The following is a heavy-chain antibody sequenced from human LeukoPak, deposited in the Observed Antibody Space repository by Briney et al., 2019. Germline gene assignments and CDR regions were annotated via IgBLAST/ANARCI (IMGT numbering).Heavy chain of an antibody. CDR3: ARKYQLRLGWFDP. CDR1: GGSFSCYY. V-gene: IGHV4-34*01. Sequence: SETLSLTCAVYGGSFSCYYWSWIRQPPRQGLYWIGEINHSGSTNYNPSLKSRVTISVDTSKNQFSLKLSSVTAADTAVYYCARKYQLRLGWFDPWGQGTLVTVSS. J-gene: IGHJ5*02. CDR2: INHSGST. D-gene: IGHD2-2*01.